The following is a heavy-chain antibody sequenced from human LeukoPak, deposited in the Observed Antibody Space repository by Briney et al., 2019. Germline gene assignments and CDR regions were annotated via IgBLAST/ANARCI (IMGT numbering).Heavy chain of an antibody. Sequence: ASVKVSYKASGYSFTGYYMHWVRQAPEQGLEWMGWINPNSGGTNYAQKFQGRVTMTRDTSISTAYMELSRLRSDDTAVYYCARGGRSSGWYAAFDIWGQGTMVTVSS. V-gene: IGHV1-2*02. CDR3: ARGGRSSGWYAAFDI. D-gene: IGHD6-19*01. CDR1: GYSFTGYY. J-gene: IGHJ3*02. CDR2: INPNSGGT.